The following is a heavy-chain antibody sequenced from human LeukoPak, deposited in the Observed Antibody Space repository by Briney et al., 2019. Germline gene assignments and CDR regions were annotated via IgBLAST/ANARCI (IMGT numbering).Heavy chain of an antibody. CDR3: ARGGWSLDY. CDR2: IYYSGTT. Sequence: SETLSLTCTVSGGSISSHYWSWIRQPPGKGLEWLGYIYYSGTTNYNPSLKSRVTILVDTSKNQFSLKLTSLTAADTAVYYCARGGWSLDYWGQGTLVTVSS. V-gene: IGHV4-59*11. CDR1: GGSISSHY. J-gene: IGHJ4*02. D-gene: IGHD6-19*01.